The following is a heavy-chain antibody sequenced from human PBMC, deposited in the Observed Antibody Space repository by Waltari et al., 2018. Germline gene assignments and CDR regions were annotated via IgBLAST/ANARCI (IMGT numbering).Heavy chain of an antibody. Sequence: QLQLQESGPGLGKPSETLSLTCIVSGGSITSNRHYWAWLRQPPGQGLEWIGTMSYNGATYRSPSLKRRVTVSRDTSKNHLSLTLGSVTAADTAVYYCATYIGASIGTAAFDVWGQGTMVTVSS. D-gene: IGHD5-12*01. J-gene: IGHJ3*01. V-gene: IGHV4-39*02. CDR3: ATYIGASIGTAAFDV. CDR1: GGSITSNRHY. CDR2: MSYNGAT.